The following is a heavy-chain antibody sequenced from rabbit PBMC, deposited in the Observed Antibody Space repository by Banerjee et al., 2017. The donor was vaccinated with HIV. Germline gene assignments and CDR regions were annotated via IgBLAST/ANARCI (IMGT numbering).Heavy chain of an antibody. CDR2: INTSSGNT. J-gene: IGHJ4*01. D-gene: IGHD7-1*01. CDR1: GFDLSGYYD. V-gene: IGHV1S40*01. CDR3: AKDLWYSLNL. Sequence: QSLEESGGDLVKPEGSLTLTCKASGFDLSGYYDMCWVRQAPGKGLEWIACINTSSGNTVYATWAKGRFTISETSSTTVTLQMTSLTAADTATYFCAKDLWYSLNLWGPGTLVTVS.